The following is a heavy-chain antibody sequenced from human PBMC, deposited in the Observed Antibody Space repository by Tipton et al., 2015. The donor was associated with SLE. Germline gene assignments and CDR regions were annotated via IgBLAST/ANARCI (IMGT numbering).Heavy chain of an antibody. J-gene: IGHJ4*02. D-gene: IGHD2-8*01. CDR2: IYYSGST. CDR1: GGSISSYY. CDR3: ARDVGYCTNGVCPPFDC. V-gene: IGHV4-59*12. Sequence: LRLSCTVSGGSISSYYWSWIRQPPGKGLEWIGYIYYSGSTNYNPSLKSRVTISVDTSKNQFSLKLSSVTAADTAVYYCARDVGYCTNGVCPPFDCWGQGTLVTVSS.